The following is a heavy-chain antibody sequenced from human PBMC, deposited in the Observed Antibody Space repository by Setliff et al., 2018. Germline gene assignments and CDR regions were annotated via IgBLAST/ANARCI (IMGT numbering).Heavy chain of an antibody. CDR1: GYTFTGYY. J-gene: IGHJ6*02. CDR2: INPNSGGT. Sequence: GASVKVSCKASGYTFTGYYMHWVRQAPGQGLEWMGWINPNSGGTNYAQKFQGRVTMTRDTSTSTAYMELSRLRSDDTAVYYCAREIRVVVPAAPRYYGMDVWGQGTTVTVSS. D-gene: IGHD2-2*01. CDR3: AREIRVVVPAAPRYYGMDV. V-gene: IGHV1-2*02.